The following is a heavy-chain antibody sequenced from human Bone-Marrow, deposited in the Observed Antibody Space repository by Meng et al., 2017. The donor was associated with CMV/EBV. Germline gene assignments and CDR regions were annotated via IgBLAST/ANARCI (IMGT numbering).Heavy chain of an antibody. D-gene: IGHD1-26*01. CDR1: GFTFDDYA. CDR2: ISWNSGSI. Sequence: SLKISCAASGFTFDDYAMHWVRQAPGKGLEWVSGISWNSGSIGYADSVKGRFTISRDNAKNSLYLQMNSLRAEDTALYYCAKAPYPGREASYYFVYWGQGTLVTVSS. J-gene: IGHJ4*02. V-gene: IGHV3-9*01. CDR3: AKAPYPGREASYYFVY.